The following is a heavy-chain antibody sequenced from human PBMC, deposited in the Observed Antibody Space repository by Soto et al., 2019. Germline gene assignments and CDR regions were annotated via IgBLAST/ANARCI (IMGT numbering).Heavy chain of an antibody. CDR3: AICTQPAAMVIGGSEYFQH. D-gene: IGHD2-2*01. CDR2: INAGNGNT. Sequence: GASVKVFCKASGYTFTSYAMHWVRQAPGQRLEWMGWINAGNGNTKYSQKFQGRVTITRDTSASTAYMELSSLRSEDTAVYYCAICTQPAAMVIGGSEYFQHWGQGTLVTVSS. V-gene: IGHV1-3*01. J-gene: IGHJ1*01. CDR1: GYTFTSYA.